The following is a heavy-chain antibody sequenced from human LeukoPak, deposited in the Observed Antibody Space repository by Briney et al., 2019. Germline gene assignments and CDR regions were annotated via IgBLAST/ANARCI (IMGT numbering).Heavy chain of an antibody. CDR2: ISYDGSNK. D-gene: IGHD6-13*01. J-gene: IGHJ4*02. V-gene: IGHV3-30-3*01. CDR1: GFTFSSYA. Sequence: GRSLRLSCAASGFTFSSYAMHWVRQAPGKGLEWVAVISYDGSNKYYADSVKGRFTISRDNSKNTLYLQMNSLRAEDTAVYYCARAGVVLDSSSWPDYWGQGTLVTVSS. CDR3: ARAGVVLDSSSWPDY.